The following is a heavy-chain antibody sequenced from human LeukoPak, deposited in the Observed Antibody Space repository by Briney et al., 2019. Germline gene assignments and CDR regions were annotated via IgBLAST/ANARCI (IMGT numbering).Heavy chain of an antibody. V-gene: IGHV3-23*01. J-gene: IGHJ4*02. CDR3: AKVSSDDYVWGSYSDY. Sequence: GGSLTLSCAASGFTFSSYAMSWVRHAPGKGLEWVSAISGSGGSTYYADSVKGRFTISRDNYKNTLYLQMNSRRAEDTAVYYCAKVSSDDYVWGSYSDYWGQGTLHSV. D-gene: IGHD3-16*01. CDR1: GFTFSSYA. CDR2: ISGSGGST.